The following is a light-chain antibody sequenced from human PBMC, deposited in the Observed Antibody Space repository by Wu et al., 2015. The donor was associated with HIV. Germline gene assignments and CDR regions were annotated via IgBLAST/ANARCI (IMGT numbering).Light chain of an antibody. CDR2: GAS. CDR3: QQYNDYTWT. J-gene: IGKJ1*01. Sequence: ETVMTQSPATLSVSPGERATLSCRASESINSKLAWYQKKPGQAPWLLVYGASTRATDIPARFSGGGSGTEFTLTISSLQSEDFAVYYCQQYNDYTWTFGQGTKVDIK. V-gene: IGKV3-15*01. CDR1: ESINSK.